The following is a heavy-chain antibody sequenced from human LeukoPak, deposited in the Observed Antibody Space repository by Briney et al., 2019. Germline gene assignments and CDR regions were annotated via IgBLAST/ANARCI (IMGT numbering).Heavy chain of an antibody. D-gene: IGHD6-13*01. V-gene: IGHV3-21*01. CDR1: GFTFSSYS. J-gene: IGHJ4*02. CDR3: ARDRVAAAGRNFDY. Sequence: SGGSLRLSCAASGFTFSSYSMNWVRQAPGKGLEWVSSISSSSSYIYYADSVKGRFTISRDNAKNSLYLQMNSLRAEDTAVYYCARDRVAAAGRNFDYWGQGTLVTVSS. CDR2: ISSSSSYI.